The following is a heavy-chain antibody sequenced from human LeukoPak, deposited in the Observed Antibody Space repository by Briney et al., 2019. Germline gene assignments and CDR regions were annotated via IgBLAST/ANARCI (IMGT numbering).Heavy chain of an antibody. D-gene: IGHD3-22*01. CDR3: AGRDSSGYYYPFDY. CDR1: GYTFTSYA. CDR2: INTNSGNP. J-gene: IGHJ4*02. V-gene: IGHV7-4-1*02. Sequence: ASVKVSCKASGYTFTSYAMNWVGQAPGQGIEWMGWINTNSGNPTYAQGFTGRFVFSLDTSVSTAYLQISSLKAEDTAVYYCAGRDSSGYYYPFDYWGQGTLVTVSS.